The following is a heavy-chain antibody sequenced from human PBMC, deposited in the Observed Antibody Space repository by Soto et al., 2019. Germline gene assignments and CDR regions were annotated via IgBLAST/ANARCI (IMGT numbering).Heavy chain of an antibody. J-gene: IGHJ4*02. Sequence: QVQLQQWGTGLLKSSETLSLNCAVYGGSFSPYYWSWVRQPPGKGLEWIGETDQSGGTYYNPSLKRRVTVSLDTSKNQFSLEVKSVTAADTAVYYCAIGRGGNKYWGQGTLVTVSS. D-gene: IGHD3-16*01. CDR3: AIGRGGNKY. CDR1: GGSFSPYY. CDR2: TDQSGGT. V-gene: IGHV4-34*01.